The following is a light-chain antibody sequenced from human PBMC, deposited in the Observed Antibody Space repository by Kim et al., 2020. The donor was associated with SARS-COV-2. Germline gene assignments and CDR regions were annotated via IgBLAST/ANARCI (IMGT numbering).Light chain of an antibody. CDR1: QGISND. CDR3: QKYNGAPWA. CDR2: AAS. J-gene: IGKJ1*01. Sequence: DIQMTQSPSSLSASVGDRVTITCRASQGISNDLAWYQQKPGKVPKLLIYAASALRSGVPFRFSGSGSGTHFTLTITSLQPEDVATYYCQKYNGAPWAFGQGNKVDIK. V-gene: IGKV1-27*01.